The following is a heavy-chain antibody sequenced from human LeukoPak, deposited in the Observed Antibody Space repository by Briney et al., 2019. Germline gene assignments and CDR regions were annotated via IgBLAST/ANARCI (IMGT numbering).Heavy chain of an antibody. CDR1: GFSLSTSGMC. CDR2: IDWDDDK. Sequence: SGPTLVNPTQTLTLTCTFSGFSLSTSGMCVSWIRQAPVKALEWLARIDWDDDKYYSRSLKTRLTISKDTSKNQVVLTMTNMDPVDTATYYCARIPSSTWAFDYWGQGTLVTVSS. J-gene: IGHJ4*02. V-gene: IGHV2-70*11. D-gene: IGHD6-13*01. CDR3: ARIPSSTWAFDY.